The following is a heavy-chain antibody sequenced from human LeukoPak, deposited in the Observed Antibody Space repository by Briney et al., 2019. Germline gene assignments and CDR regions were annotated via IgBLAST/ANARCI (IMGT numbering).Heavy chain of an antibody. D-gene: IGHD3-10*01. CDR1: GFTFSNAW. Sequence: GGSPRLSCAASGFTFSNAWMTWVRQAPGKGLDWVGRIKSKADGGTTDYAAPVKGRFTISRDNAKNSLYLQMNSLRAEDTAVYDCATWPGAWYGEDYWGQGTLVTVSS. CDR3: ATWPGAWYGEDY. CDR2: IKSKADGGTT. V-gene: IGHV3-15*01. J-gene: IGHJ4*02.